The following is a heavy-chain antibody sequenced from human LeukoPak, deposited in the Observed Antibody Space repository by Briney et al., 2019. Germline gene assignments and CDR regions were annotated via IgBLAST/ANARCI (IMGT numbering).Heavy chain of an antibody. D-gene: IGHD3-22*01. Sequence: GSGKVSCKASGYTFTSYDINWVRQATGQGLGWMGWMNPNSGNTGYAQKFQGRVTMTRNTSISTAYMELSSLRSEDTAVYYCARDLYYDSSGYYRDYWGQGTLVTVSS. CDR2: MNPNSGNT. J-gene: IGHJ4*02. V-gene: IGHV1-8*01. CDR3: ARDLYYDSSGYYRDY. CDR1: GYTFTSYD.